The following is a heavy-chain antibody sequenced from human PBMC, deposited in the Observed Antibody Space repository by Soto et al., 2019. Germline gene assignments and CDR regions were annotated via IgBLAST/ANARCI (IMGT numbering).Heavy chain of an antibody. V-gene: IGHV1-3*01. D-gene: IGHD1-20*01. CDR3: ARGITLPTPLDY. CDR1: GYTFTSYA. CDR2: INAGNGNT. J-gene: IGHJ4*02. Sequence: ASVKVSCKASGYTFTSYAMHWVRQAPGQRLEWMGWINAGNGNTKYSQKFQGRVTITRDTSASTAYMELSSLRSEDTAVYYCARGITLPTPLDYRGQGTSVTVSS.